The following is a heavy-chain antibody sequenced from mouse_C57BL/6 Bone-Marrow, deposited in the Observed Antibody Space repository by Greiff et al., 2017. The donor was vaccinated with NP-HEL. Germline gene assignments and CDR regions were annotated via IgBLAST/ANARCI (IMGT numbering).Heavy chain of an antibody. CDR3: ARHPYYSNSGLAD. Sequence: QVQLQQSGAELARPGASVKMSCKASGYTFTSYTMHWVKQRPGQGLEWIGYINPSSGYTKYNQKFKDKATLTADKSSSTAYMQLSSLTSEDSAVYYCARHPYYSNSGLADWGQGTLVTVSA. J-gene: IGHJ3*01. CDR2: INPSSGYT. V-gene: IGHV1-4*01. D-gene: IGHD2-5*01. CDR1: GYTFTSYT.